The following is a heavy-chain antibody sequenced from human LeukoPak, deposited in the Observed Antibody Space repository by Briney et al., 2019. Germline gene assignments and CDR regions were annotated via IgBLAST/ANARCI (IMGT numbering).Heavy chain of an antibody. Sequence: GASVTVSCKATSHISWVRQAPGQGLEWMGWIGSYEGDTYYAQKFQGRVTVTTDTSTNTAYMELRSLRADDTAVYYCARDFWNFYDSSGYYRDFDSWGQGTLVTVSS. D-gene: IGHD3-22*01. CDR1: TSH. V-gene: IGHV1-18*01. CDR3: ARDFWNFYDSSGYYRDFDS. CDR2: IGSYEGDT. J-gene: IGHJ5*01.